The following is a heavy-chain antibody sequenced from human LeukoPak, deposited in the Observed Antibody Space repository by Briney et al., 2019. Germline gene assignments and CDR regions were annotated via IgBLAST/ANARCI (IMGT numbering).Heavy chain of an antibody. D-gene: IGHD6-13*01. CDR2: IYYSGST. CDR3: ARRDVGSSWYPLFDY. J-gene: IGHJ4*02. Sequence: SETLSLTCTVSGGSISSSSYYWGWIRQPPGKGLEWIGCIYYSGSTYYNPSLKSRVTISVDTSKNQFSPKLSSVTAADTAVYYCARRDVGSSWYPLFDYWGQGTLVTVSS. CDR1: GGSISSSSYY. V-gene: IGHV4-39*07.